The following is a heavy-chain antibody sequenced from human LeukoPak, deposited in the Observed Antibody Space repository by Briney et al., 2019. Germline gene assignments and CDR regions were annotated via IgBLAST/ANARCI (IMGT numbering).Heavy chain of an antibody. D-gene: IGHD5-18*01. Sequence: ASVKVSCKAYGYTFTSYGISWVRQAPGQGLESMGWISAYNGNTNYAQKLQGRVTMTTDTSTSTAYMELRSLRSDDTAVYYCARDLELWYPVGYWGQGTLVTVSS. CDR3: ARDLELWYPVGY. J-gene: IGHJ4*02. CDR2: ISAYNGNT. V-gene: IGHV1-18*01. CDR1: GYTFTSYG.